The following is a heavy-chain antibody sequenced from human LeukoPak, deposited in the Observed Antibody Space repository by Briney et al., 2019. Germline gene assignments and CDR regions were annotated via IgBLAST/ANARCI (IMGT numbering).Heavy chain of an antibody. CDR2: KSYDSHTT. CDR3: ARGEGYYYDIDGYLPLDK. Sequence: PGRSLRLSCVASGFAFNSYTMHWVRQAPGKGLEWVALKSYDSHTTYYTDSVQGRFTISRDNSKNTLYLEMSSLRPEDTAIYYCARGEGYYYDIDGYLPLDKWGQGTLVTVSS. J-gene: IGHJ4*02. D-gene: IGHD3-22*01. CDR1: GFAFNSYT. V-gene: IGHV3-30*04.